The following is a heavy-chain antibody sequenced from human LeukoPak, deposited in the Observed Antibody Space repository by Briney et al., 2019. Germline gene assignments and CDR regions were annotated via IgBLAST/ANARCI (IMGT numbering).Heavy chain of an antibody. Sequence: NPSETLSLTCTVSGGSINSTSSYWGWIRQPPGKGLEWIGTIDYSGSTYYNPSLKSRVTISVDTSKNHFSLKLTSVTATDTTVYYCARHDSGYHLGAFNIWGQGTMVTVSS. CDR2: IDYSGST. CDR3: ARHDSGYHLGAFNI. V-gene: IGHV4-39*01. D-gene: IGHD5-12*01. J-gene: IGHJ3*02. CDR1: GGSINSTSSY.